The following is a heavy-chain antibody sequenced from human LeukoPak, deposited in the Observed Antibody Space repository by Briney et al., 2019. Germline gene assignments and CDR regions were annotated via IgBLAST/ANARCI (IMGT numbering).Heavy chain of an antibody. Sequence: GASLKISCKGSGYRFTSYWIGWVRQMPGKGLEWMGIIDPGDSDTRYSPSFQGQVTISADKPISTASLQWSSLKASDTAMYYCARRYSGSYSAFDIWGQGAMVTVSS. CDR2: IDPGDSDT. D-gene: IGHD1-26*01. V-gene: IGHV5-51*01. J-gene: IGHJ3*02. CDR1: GYRFTSYW. CDR3: ARRYSGSYSAFDI.